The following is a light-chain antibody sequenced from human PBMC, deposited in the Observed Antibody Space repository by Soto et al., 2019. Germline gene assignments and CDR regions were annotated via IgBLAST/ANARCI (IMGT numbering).Light chain of an antibody. CDR3: QQYNNWPPWT. V-gene: IGKV3-15*01. CDR1: QRVSSN. CDR2: GAP. J-gene: IGKJ1*01. Sequence: EIVMTQSPATLSVSPGERATLSCRSSQRVSSNLAWYQQQPGQAPGLLIYGAPTRATGIPARFSGSGSGTEFTLTISSLQSEDFAVYHCQQYNNWPPWTFGQGTKVDIK.